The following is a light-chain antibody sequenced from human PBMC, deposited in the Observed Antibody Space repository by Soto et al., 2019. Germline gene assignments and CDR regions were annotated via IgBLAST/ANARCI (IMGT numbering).Light chain of an antibody. CDR3: CSYAASSTYV. Sequence: QSALTQPDSVSGSPGQSITISCTGSSSDVGNYNLVSWYQQHPGKAPKLIIYEGNKRPSGVSNRFSGSKSGNTASLTISGLQAEDEADYHCCSYAASSTYVFGTGTKVTVL. CDR1: SSDVGNYNL. J-gene: IGLJ1*01. CDR2: EGN. V-gene: IGLV2-23*01.